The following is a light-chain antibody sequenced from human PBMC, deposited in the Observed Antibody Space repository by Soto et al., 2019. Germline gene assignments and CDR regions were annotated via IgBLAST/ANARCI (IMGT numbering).Light chain of an antibody. J-gene: IGKJ4*01. CDR1: QSLLQSHGYNY. CDR3: MQALQTPLT. V-gene: IGKV2-28*01. CDR2: LGS. Sequence: EIVMTQSPLSLPVTPGEPASISCRSSQSLLQSHGYNYLDWYLQKPGQSPQLLIYLGSSRASGVPDRFSGSGSGTDFTLEISRVEAEDVGVYYCMQALQTPLTFGGGTKVEIK.